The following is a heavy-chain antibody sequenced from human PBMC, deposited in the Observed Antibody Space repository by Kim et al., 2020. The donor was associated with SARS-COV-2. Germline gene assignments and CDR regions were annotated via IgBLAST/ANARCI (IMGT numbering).Heavy chain of an antibody. J-gene: IGHJ6*01. CDR2: ISYDGSNK. Sequence: GGSLRLSCAAFGFTFSSYAMHWVRQAPGKGLEWVAVISYDGSNKYYADSVKGRFTISRDNSKNTLYLQMNSLRAEDTAVYYCARSRGGSPAAFYYYYYG. CDR1: GFTFSSYA. CDR3: ARSRGGSPAAFYYYYYG. V-gene: IGHV3-30-3*01. D-gene: IGHD3-10*01.